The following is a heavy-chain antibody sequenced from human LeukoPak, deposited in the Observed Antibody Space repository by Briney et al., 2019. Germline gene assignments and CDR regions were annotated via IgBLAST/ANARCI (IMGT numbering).Heavy chain of an antibody. CDR2: ISPNSVGT. D-gene: IGHD3-22*01. V-gene: IGHV1-2*02. J-gene: IGHJ6*03. CDR3: ARGNYYDSSGLSLYYMDV. Sequence: ASVKVSCKASGYTFTGYYMHSVRQAPAQRLEWMGWISPNSVGTNYAQKFQGRVTLTRDTSITTAYMELRRLRSDDTAVYYCARGNYYDSSGLSLYYMDVWGKGTTVTISS. CDR1: GYTFTGYY.